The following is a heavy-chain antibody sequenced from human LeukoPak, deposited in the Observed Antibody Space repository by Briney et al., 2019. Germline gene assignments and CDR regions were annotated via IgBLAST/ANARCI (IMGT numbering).Heavy chain of an antibody. CDR3: ARRRLEWLKGSPLDY. V-gene: IGHV3-7*01. J-gene: IGHJ4*02. Sequence: GGSLRLSCAASGFTFSSYFMSWVRQAPGKGLEWVANIKQDGSEKYYVDSVKGRFTISRDNAKNSLYLQMNGLRAEDTAVYYCARRRLEWLKGSPLDYWGQGTLVTVSS. CDR1: GFTFSSYF. D-gene: IGHD3-3*01. CDR2: IKQDGSEK.